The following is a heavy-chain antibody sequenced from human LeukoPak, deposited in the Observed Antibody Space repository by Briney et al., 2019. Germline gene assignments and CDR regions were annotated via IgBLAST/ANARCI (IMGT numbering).Heavy chain of an antibody. CDR1: GYTFYHYY. CDR3: ARSPTTSQLLPGPQNQLEY. V-gene: IGHV1-2*02. D-gene: IGHD1-26*01. CDR2: INPNSGVT. J-gene: IGHJ4*02. Sequence: ASVKVSYIATGYTFYHYYMHCVRQAPGQGLEWMGWINPNSGVTKYAQKFQGRVTMTGDTSINTAYMALRKLTSEETAVFYCARSPTTSQLLPGPQNQLEYRGQGTLVTVSS.